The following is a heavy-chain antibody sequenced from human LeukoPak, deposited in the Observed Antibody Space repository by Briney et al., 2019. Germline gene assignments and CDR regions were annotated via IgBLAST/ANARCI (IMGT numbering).Heavy chain of an antibody. D-gene: IGHD3-10*01. CDR3: ARGRGYYYYGMDV. CDR2: ISHSGST. Sequence: SETLSLTCAVYGGSFSGYYWSWIRQPPGKGLEWIGEISHSGSTNYNPSLKSRVTISVDTSKNQFSLKLSSVTAADTAVYYCARGRGYYYYGMDVWGQGTTVTVSS. CDR1: GGSFSGYY. V-gene: IGHV4-34*01. J-gene: IGHJ6*02.